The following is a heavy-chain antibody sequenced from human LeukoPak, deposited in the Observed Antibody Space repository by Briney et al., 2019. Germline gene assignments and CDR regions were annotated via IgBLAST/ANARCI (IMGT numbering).Heavy chain of an antibody. D-gene: IGHD6-13*01. J-gene: IGHJ4*02. CDR3: ARVVDGGSSWYSPMEY. Sequence: GGSLRLSCAASGFTFSSYAMDWVRQAPGKGLEWVAVISHDESRQDYADPVKGRFTISRDNSQNTLFLQMNSLRIEDTAVYYCARVVDGGSSWYSPMEYWGQGTRVTVSS. V-gene: IGHV3-30-3*01. CDR2: ISHDESRQ. CDR1: GFTFSSYA.